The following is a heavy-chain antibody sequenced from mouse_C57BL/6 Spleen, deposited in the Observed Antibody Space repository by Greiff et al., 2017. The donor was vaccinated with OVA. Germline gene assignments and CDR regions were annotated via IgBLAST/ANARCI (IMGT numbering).Heavy chain of an antibody. V-gene: IGHV1-19*01. CDR1: GYTFTDYY. Sequence: EVQRVESGPVLVKPGASVKMSCKASGYTFTDYYMNWVKQSHGKSLEWIGVINPYNGGTSYNQKFKGKATLTVDKSSSTAYMELNSLTSEGSAVYYCAREGWDFDYWGQGTTLTVSS. CDR2: INPYNGGT. CDR3: AREGWDFDY. J-gene: IGHJ2*01.